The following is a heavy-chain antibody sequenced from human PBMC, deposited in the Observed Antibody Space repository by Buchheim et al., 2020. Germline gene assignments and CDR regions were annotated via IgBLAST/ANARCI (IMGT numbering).Heavy chain of an antibody. Sequence: QVQLVQYGGGVVQPGRSLRLSCEASGYTFSSHGMQWVRQAPGKGLEWVAGIWADGVTKYYADSAKGRFTISRDISKSTLFLEMNILRGEDTAVYYCARDPQGGYFDYWGQG. CDR3: ARDPQGGYFDY. CDR2: IWADGVTK. J-gene: IGHJ4*02. D-gene: IGHD1-26*01. CDR1: GYTFSSHG. V-gene: IGHV3-33*01.